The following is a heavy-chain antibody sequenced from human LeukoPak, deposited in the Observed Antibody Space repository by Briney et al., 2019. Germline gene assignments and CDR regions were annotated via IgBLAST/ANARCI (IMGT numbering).Heavy chain of an antibody. J-gene: IGHJ5*02. D-gene: IGHD3-3*01. CDR3: AKALLITISGVVPPFDP. Sequence: PGGSLRLSCAASGFTFSSYGMHWVRQAPGKGLEWVAFIRYDGSNRYYADSVKGRFTISRDNSKNTLYLQMNSLSAKDTAVYYCAKALLITISGVVPPFDPWGQGTLVTVSS. V-gene: IGHV3-30*02. CDR1: GFTFSSYG. CDR2: IRYDGSNR.